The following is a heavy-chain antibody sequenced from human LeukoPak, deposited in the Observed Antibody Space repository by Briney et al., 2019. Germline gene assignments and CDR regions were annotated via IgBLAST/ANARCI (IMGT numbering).Heavy chain of an antibody. J-gene: IGHJ6*03. CDR2: INSDASIT. V-gene: IGHV3-74*01. CDR3: ARIRFGESYAPKSYYYYYMDV. Sequence: PGWFLILSCASSGFTFSNYWMHLVRQAPGKGLVWFSRINSDASITNYADYVKGRFSISREYVKNTLYLQMKRLRVEDTAVYYCARIRFGESYAPKSYYYYYMDVWGIGTTVTISS. CDR1: GFTFSNYW. D-gene: IGHD3-10*01.